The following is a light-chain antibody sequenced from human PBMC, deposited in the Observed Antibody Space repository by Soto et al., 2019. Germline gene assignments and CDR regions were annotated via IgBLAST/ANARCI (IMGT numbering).Light chain of an antibody. CDR1: SDKIGSYNL. CDR3: CSFAGTGTPYV. J-gene: IGLJ1*01. V-gene: IGLV2-23*01. CDR2: EGS. Sequence: QSVLTQPASVSGSLGQSITISCIGTSDKIGSYNLFSWYQHQPGKAPKIIIFEGSKRPSGVSNRFSGARYGNTASLTISGLQAADEDAYYCCSFAGTGTPYVFGTGTKLTVL.